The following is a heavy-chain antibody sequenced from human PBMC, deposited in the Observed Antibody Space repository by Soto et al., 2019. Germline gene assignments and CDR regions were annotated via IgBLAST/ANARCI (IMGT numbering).Heavy chain of an antibody. Sequence: SQTLSLTCAISGDSVSSNSAAWNWIRQSPSRGLEWLGRTYYRSKWYNDYAVSVKSRITINPDTSKNQFSLQLNSVTPEDTAVYYCARERWWQLVYRLDYYYYGMDVWGQGTTVTVSS. J-gene: IGHJ6*02. CDR2: TYYRSKWYN. V-gene: IGHV6-1*01. CDR3: ARERWWQLVYRLDYYYYGMDV. CDR1: GDSVSSNSAA. D-gene: IGHD6-6*01.